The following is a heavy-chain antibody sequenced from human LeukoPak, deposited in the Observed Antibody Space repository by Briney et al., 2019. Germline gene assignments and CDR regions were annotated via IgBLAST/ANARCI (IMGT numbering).Heavy chain of an antibody. CDR3: ARAKYSGSLNDY. J-gene: IGHJ4*02. V-gene: IGHV4-59*01. Sequence: SETLSLTCTVSGGSISSYYWSWIRQPPGKGLEWIGYIYYSGSTNYNPSLKSRVTISVDTSRNQFSLKLSSVTAADTAVYYCARAKYSGSLNDYWGQGTLVTVSS. D-gene: IGHD1-26*01. CDR1: GGSISSYY. CDR2: IYYSGST.